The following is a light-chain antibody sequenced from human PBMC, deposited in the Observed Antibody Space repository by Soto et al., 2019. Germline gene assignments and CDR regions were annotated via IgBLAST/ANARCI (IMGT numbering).Light chain of an antibody. CDR2: VNS. CDR3: QSYDSSLSGWV. J-gene: IGLJ3*02. Sequence: SVLTQPPSVSGAPGQTVTISCTGNSSNIGANYAVHWYQQLPGTAPKLLIYVNSNRPSGVPDRFSASKSGTSASLAITGLQSEDEAEYYCQSYDSSLSGWVFGGGTKVTVL. V-gene: IGLV1-40*01. CDR1: SSNIGANYA.